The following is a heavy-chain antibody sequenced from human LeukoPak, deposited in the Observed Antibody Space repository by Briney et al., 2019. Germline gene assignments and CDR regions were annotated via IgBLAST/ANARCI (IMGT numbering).Heavy chain of an antibody. Sequence: PGGSLRLSCAASGFTFSTYAMHWVRQAPGKGLEWVAFISYDGSNKYDADSVKGRFTISRDNSKNTLYLQMNSLRAEDTAVYYCAKEGYYDYVWGSYRYTYINFDYWGQGTLVTVSS. CDR2: ISYDGSNK. D-gene: IGHD3-16*02. J-gene: IGHJ4*02. CDR1: GFTFSTYA. CDR3: AKEGYYDYVWGSYRYTYINFDY. V-gene: IGHV3-30*04.